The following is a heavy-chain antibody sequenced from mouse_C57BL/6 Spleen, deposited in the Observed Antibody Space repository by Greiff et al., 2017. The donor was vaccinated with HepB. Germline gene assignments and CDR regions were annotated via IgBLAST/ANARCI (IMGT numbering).Heavy chain of an antibody. CDR2: IHPNSGST. Sequence: QVQLQQPGAELVKPGASVKLSCKASGYTFTTYWMHWVKQRPGQGLEWIGMIHPNSGSTNYNEKFKSKATLTVDKSSSTAYMQHSSLTSEDSAVYYCARERRDVAWYFDVWGAGTTVTVSS. CDR1: GYTFTTYW. V-gene: IGHV1-64*01. CDR3: ARERRDVAWYFDV. J-gene: IGHJ1*01.